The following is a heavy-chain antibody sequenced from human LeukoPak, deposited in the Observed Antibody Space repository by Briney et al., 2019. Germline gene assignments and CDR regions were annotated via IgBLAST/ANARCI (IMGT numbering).Heavy chain of an antibody. CDR2: VSSSDSSS. V-gene: IGHV3-23*01. CDR1: GFTFSSYA. J-gene: IGHJ4*02. D-gene: IGHD2-15*01. Sequence: PGGSLRLSCAASGFTFSSYAMTWDRQAPGKGLGWVSTVSSSDSSSYYADSVKGRFTISRDNSKNTLYLQMNSLRAEDTAVYYCAKGRGYCSGGSCYSDYWGQGTLVTVSS. CDR3: AKGRGYCSGGSCYSDY.